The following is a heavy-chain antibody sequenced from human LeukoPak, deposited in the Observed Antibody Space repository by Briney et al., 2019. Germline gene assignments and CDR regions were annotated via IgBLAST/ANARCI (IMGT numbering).Heavy chain of an antibody. V-gene: IGHV3-11*04. D-gene: IGHD2-2*01. CDR3: ARRYCSSTSCPYYFDY. Sequence: GGSLRLSCAASGFTFSSYWMSWIRQAPGKGLGWVSYISSSGSTIYYADSVKGRFTISRDNAKNSLYLQMNSLRAEDTAVYYCARRYCSSTSCPYYFDYWGQGTLVPVSS. J-gene: IGHJ4*02. CDR2: ISSSGSTI. CDR1: GFTFSSYW.